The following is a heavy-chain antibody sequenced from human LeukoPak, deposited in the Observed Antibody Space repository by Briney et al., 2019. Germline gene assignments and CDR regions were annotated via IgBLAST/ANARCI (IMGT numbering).Heavy chain of an antibody. CDR1: GFTFSSYA. CDR2: IRGSGSST. CDR3: ARECGSTSCPADY. J-gene: IGHJ4*02. D-gene: IGHD2-2*01. V-gene: IGHV3-23*01. Sequence: AGGSLRLSCAASGFTFSSYAMNWVRQAPGKGLEWVSGIRGSGSSTYYADSVKGRFTISRDNSKNTLYLQMNSLRAEDTAVYYCARECGSTSCPADYWGQGTLVTVSS.